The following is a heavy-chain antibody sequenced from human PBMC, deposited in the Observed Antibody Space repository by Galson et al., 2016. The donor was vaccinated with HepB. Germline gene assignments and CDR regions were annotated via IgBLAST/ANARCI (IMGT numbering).Heavy chain of an antibody. J-gene: IGHJ6*02. CDR2: ISYDGSNK. Sequence: SLRLSCAASGFTFSSYGIRWVRQAPGRGLEWVAVISYDGSNKYYADSVKGRFTISRDNSKNTLYLQMNSLRAEDTALYYCAKDMGVASWEQLQKYYFYAMDVWGQGTTVTVSS. D-gene: IGHD1-26*01. CDR3: AKDMGVASWEQLQKYYFYAMDV. CDR1: GFTFSSYG. V-gene: IGHV3-30*18.